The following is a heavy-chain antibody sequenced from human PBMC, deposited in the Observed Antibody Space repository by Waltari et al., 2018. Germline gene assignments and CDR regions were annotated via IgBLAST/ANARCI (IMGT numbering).Heavy chain of an antibody. CDR2: IYYSGTT. J-gene: IGHJ4*02. D-gene: IGHD3-10*01. Sequence: QVQLQESGPGLVKPSETLSLTCTVSGGSISSTTYYWDWMRQSPGKALEWIGSIYYSGTTHYNPSLKSRVTISVDTSKNQFSLKLSSVTASETAVYYCAKSLYYGPGRPYYSDYWGQGTLVTVSS. CDR1: GGSISSTTYY. V-gene: IGHV4-39*01. CDR3: AKSLYYGPGRPYYSDY.